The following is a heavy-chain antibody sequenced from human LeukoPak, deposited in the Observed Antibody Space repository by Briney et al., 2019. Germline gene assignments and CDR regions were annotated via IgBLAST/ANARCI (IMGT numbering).Heavy chain of an antibody. D-gene: IGHD1-7*01. J-gene: IGHJ6*02. CDR1: GFTFSSYG. CDR2: IWYDGSNK. Sequence: GRSLRLSCAASGFTFSSYGMRWVRQAPGKGLGWVAVIWYDGSNKYYADSVKGRFTISRDNSKNTLYLQMNSLRAEDTAVYYCARSQPLTGTTFNYYYGMDVWGQGTTVTVSS. V-gene: IGHV3-33*01. CDR3: ARSQPLTGTTFNYYYGMDV.